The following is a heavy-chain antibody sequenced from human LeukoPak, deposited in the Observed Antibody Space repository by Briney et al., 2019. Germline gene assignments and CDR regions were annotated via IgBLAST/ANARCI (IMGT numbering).Heavy chain of an antibody. D-gene: IGHD2-2*01. V-gene: IGHV4-39*07. CDR3: ARTTEGYCSSASCFGFSYSYYMDV. CDR2: IYYSGST. J-gene: IGHJ6*03. Sequence: SETLSLTCTVSGGSISSSSYYWGWIRQPPGKGLEWIGSIYYSGSTYYNPSLKSRVTISVDTSKNRFSLKLSSVIAADTAVYYCARTTEGYCSSASCFGFSYSYYMDVWGKGTTVTISS. CDR1: GGSISSSSYY.